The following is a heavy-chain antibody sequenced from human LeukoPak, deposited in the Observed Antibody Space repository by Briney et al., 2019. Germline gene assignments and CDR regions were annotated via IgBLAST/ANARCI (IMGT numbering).Heavy chain of an antibody. J-gene: IGHJ4*02. CDR2: INQGGSDK. CDR1: GFTFSGHW. Sequence: GGSLRLSCAASGFTFSGHWMSWVRQAPGKGLEWVANINQGGSDKYYVDSVKGRFTISRDNANNLLYLQMNSLRGEDTAVYYCTRDRSRAEDDWGKGTLATVSS. D-gene: IGHD1-14*01. V-gene: IGHV3-7*01. CDR3: TRDRSRAEDD.